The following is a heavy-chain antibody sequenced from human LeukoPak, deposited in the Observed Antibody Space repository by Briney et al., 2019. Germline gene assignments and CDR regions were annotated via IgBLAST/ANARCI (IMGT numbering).Heavy chain of an antibody. CDR2: ISSDGGRA. Sequence: PGRSLRLSCAASGCTFSSYAMHWVRQAPGKGLEYVSAISSDGGRAYYANSVKGRFTISRDNSKNTLYLHMGSLRAEDMAVYYCAKRYCSSTSCSQFGYSGQGTLVSVSP. CDR3: AKRYCSSTSCSQFGY. J-gene: IGHJ4*02. V-gene: IGHV3-64*01. D-gene: IGHD2-2*01. CDR1: GCTFSSYA.